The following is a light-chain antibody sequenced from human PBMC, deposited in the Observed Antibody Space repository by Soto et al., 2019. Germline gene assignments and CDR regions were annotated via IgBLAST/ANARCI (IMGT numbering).Light chain of an antibody. CDR3: QQAYSTTRT. CDR2: AAS. J-gene: IGKJ1*01. Sequence: DIQMTQSPSYLSPSVGDRGTITYRASQSIYTYLNWYQHKPGKAPKLLIHAASSLQSGVPSRFSGSGSGTDFTLTIRSLQNEDFSTYDCQQAYSTTRTFGQGTKVDIK. CDR1: QSIYTY. V-gene: IGKV1-39*01.